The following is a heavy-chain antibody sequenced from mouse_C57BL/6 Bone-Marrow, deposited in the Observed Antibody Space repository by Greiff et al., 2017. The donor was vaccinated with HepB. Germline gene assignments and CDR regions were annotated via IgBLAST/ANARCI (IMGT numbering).Heavy chain of an antibody. CDR1: GYTFTSYT. Sequence: QVQLQQSGAELARPGASVKMSCKASGYTFTSYTMHWVKQRPGQGLEWIGYINPSSGYTKYNQKFKDKATLTADKSSSTAYMQLSSLTSEDSAVYYCANYCGSSFSHWYFDVWGTGTTVTVSS. D-gene: IGHD1-1*01. CDR3: ANYCGSSFSHWYFDV. V-gene: IGHV1-4*01. J-gene: IGHJ1*03. CDR2: INPSSGYT.